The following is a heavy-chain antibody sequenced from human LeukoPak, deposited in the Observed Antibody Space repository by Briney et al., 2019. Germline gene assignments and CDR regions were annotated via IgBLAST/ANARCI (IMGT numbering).Heavy chain of an antibody. V-gene: IGHV5-51*01. D-gene: IGHD2-15*01. CDR2: IYPGDSDT. J-gene: IGHJ5*02. Sequence: GESLKISCKGSGYSFTSYWIGWVRQMPGKGLEWMGIIYPGDSDTRYSPSFQGRVTISADKSISTAYLQWSSLKASDTAMYYCARSLFYCSGGSCYAKGWFDPWGQGTLVTVSS. CDR1: GYSFTSYW. CDR3: ARSLFYCSGGSCYAKGWFDP.